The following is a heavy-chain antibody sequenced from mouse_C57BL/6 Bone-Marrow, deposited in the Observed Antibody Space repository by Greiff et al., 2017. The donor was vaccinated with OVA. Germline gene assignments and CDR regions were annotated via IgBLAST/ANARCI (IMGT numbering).Heavy chain of an antibody. V-gene: IGHV3-6*01. CDR3: ARGGEDYGYDEWYFDV. J-gene: IGHJ1*03. CDR1: GYSITSGYY. D-gene: IGHD2-2*01. CDR2: ISYDGSN. Sequence: EVKLEESGPGLVKPSQSLSLTCSVTGYSITSGYYWNWIRQFPGNKLEWMGYISYDGSNNYNPSLKNRISITRDTSKNQFFLKLNSVTTEDTATYYCARGGEDYGYDEWYFDVWGTGTTVTVSS.